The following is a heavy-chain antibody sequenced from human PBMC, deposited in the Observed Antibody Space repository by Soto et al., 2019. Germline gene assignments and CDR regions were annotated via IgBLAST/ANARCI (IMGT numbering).Heavy chain of an antibody. CDR3: ATPVGYSYGPFDY. Sequence: ASVKVSCKVSGYTLTELSMHWVRQAPGKGLEWMGGFDPEDGETIYAQKFQCRFPMTEDTSTGTAYMELSRLRSEDTAVYYCATPVGYSYGPFDYWGQGTLETVS. V-gene: IGHV1-24*01. D-gene: IGHD5-18*01. J-gene: IGHJ4*02. CDR2: FDPEDGET. CDR1: GYTLTELS.